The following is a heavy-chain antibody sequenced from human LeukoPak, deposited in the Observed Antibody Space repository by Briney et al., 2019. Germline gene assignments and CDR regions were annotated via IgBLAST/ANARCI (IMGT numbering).Heavy chain of an antibody. CDR1: GFTFSGSA. CDR2: IRSKANNYAT. D-gene: IGHD3-3*01. J-gene: IGHJ4*02. CDR3: ARDRSGLRFFDY. V-gene: IGHV3-73*01. Sequence: PGGSLKLSCAASGFTFSGSAMHWVRQASGKGLEWVGRIRSKANNYATAYAASVQGRFTISRDNPQNTLYLQMNSLRAEDTAVYYCARDRSGLRFFDYWGQGTLVAVSS.